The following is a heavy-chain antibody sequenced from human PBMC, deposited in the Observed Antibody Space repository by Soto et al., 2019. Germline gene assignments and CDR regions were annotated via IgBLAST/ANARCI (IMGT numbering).Heavy chain of an antibody. CDR2: ISSSSSTI. D-gene: IGHD3-3*01. CDR3: ARGAHTYDFWSGYFDRPYFDY. V-gene: IGHV3-48*01. Sequence: GSLRLFCAASGFTFSSYSMNWVRQAPGKGLEWVSYISSSSSTIYYADSVKGRFTISRDNAKNSLYLQMNSLRAEDTAVYYCARGAHTYDFWSGYFDRPYFDYWGQGTLVTVSS. J-gene: IGHJ4*02. CDR1: GFTFSSYS.